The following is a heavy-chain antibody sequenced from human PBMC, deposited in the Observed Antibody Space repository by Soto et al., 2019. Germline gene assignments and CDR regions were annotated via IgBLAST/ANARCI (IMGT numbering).Heavy chain of an antibody. CDR3: ANSGTKNSRKSYFDY. CDR2: FSGSGGST. J-gene: IGHJ4*02. Sequence: EVQLLESGGGLVQPGGSLRLSCAVSGFTFSAYAMSWVRQAPGKGLEWVSGFSGSGGSTYYSDSVKGRFTISRDNSKNTLYRQMNSLRSDDTAVYYCANSGTKNSRKSYFDYWGPGTLVTVSS. V-gene: IGHV3-23*01. CDR1: GFTFSAYA. D-gene: IGHD3-10*01.